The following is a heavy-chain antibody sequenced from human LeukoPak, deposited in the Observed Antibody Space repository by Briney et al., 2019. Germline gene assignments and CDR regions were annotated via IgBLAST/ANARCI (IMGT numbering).Heavy chain of an antibody. V-gene: IGHV1-69*05. Sequence: SVKVSCKASGGTFSSYAISWVRQAPGQGLEWMGRIIPIFGTADYAQKFQGRVTFTTDESTSTAYMELSSLRSEDTAVYYCARDRLEMATISVSWFDPWGQGTLVTVSS. CDR3: ARDRLEMATISVSWFDP. CDR2: IIPIFGTA. J-gene: IGHJ5*02. CDR1: GGTFSSYA. D-gene: IGHD5-24*01.